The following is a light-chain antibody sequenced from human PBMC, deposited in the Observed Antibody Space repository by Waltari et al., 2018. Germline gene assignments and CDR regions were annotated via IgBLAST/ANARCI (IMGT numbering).Light chain of an antibody. CDR3: QQSYTTPT. Sequence: DIQMTQSPSSLSASVGDRVTITCRASQNINIYVNWYQQKPGKVPQLLISTASNLQSGVPSRFSGGGSGTDFTLTISGLQPEDFATYYCQQSYTTPTFGPGTKVDFK. J-gene: IGKJ3*01. CDR1: QNINIY. V-gene: IGKV1-39*01. CDR2: TAS.